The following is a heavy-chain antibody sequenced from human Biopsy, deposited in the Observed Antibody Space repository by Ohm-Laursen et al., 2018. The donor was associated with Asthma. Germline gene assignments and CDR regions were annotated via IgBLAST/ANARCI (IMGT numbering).Heavy chain of an antibody. CDR3: ASDFPKDYVRYNFQF. Sequence: ASVKVSCKISGYSLTDLFMRWVRQAPGQGLEWMGGHDHEEGGTVNARRFQGRVTMTEDTSTDTAYMELSSLSSDDTAVYYCASDFPKDYVRYNFQFWGQGTLVTVSS. J-gene: IGHJ4*02. D-gene: IGHD4-17*01. CDR1: GYSLTDLF. CDR2: HDHEEGGT. V-gene: IGHV1-24*01.